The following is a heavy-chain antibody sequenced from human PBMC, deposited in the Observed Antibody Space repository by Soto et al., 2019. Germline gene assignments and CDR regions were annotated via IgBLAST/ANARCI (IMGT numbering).Heavy chain of an antibody. CDR3: AREKLVAENGFDV. Sequence: GASVKVSCKASGYTFSDYALNWVRQAPGQGLEWVGWMNAKSGNTMPPHKFEDKVNMKRDTYTSTDYMEVRSFTSEDTAVYFCAREKLVAENGFDVWGQGNMVTVSS. CDR1: GYTFSDYA. D-gene: IGHD5-12*01. V-gene: IGHV1-8*02. J-gene: IGHJ6*02. CDR2: MNAKSGNT.